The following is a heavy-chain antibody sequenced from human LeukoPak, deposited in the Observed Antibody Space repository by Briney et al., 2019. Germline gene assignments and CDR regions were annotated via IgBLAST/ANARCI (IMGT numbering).Heavy chain of an antibody. V-gene: IGHV3-21*04. D-gene: IGHD3-3*01. CDR2: ISSSSSYI. CDR1: GFTFSSYS. J-gene: IGHJ3*02. CDR3: AKARTYDVWNTYLVLDGTFDI. Sequence: GGSLRLSCAASGFTFSSYSMNWVRQAPGKGLEWVSSISSSSSYIYYADSVKGRFTISRDNAKNSLYLQMNSLRAEDTAVYYCAKARTYDVWNTYLVLDGTFDIWGQGTMVTVSS.